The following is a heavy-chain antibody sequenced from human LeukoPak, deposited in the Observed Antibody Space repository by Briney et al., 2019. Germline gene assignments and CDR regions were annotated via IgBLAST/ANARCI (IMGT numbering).Heavy chain of an antibody. CDR1: GYTFTGYY. CDR2: INPNSGDT. V-gene: IGHV1-2*06. Sequence: GASVKVSCKASGYTFTGYYMHWLRQAPGQGLEWMGRINPNSGDTNSAQKFQGRVTMTRDTSISTAYMELSSLTSDDTAVYYCARAVTMVRGVITYFDYWGQGTLVTVSS. J-gene: IGHJ4*02. CDR3: ARAVTMVRGVITYFDY. D-gene: IGHD3-10*01.